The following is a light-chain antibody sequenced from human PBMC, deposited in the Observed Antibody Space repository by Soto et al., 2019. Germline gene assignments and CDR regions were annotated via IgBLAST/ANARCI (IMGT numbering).Light chain of an antibody. CDR2: GAS. CDR3: QQYGSSPPYT. CDR1: QSVTSSN. J-gene: IGKJ2*01. V-gene: IGKV3-20*01. Sequence: EIVLTQSPGTLFLSPGERATLSCRASQSVTSSNLAWYQQKPGQAPRLLIYGASSRATDIPDRFSGSGSGTDFTLTISRLEPEDFAVYYCQQYGSSPPYTFGQGTKLEIK.